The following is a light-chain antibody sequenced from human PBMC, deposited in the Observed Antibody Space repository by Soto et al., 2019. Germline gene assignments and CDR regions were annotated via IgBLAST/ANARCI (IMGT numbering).Light chain of an antibody. Sequence: QLVLTQSPSASASLGASVKLTCTLSSGHSSYAIAWHQQQPEKGPRYLMKLDSDGSHTKGDAIPDRFSGSSSGAERYLTISSLQSEDEADCYCQTWGTGIHVVFGGGTQLTVL. CDR3: QTWGTGIHVV. J-gene: IGLJ2*01. CDR1: SGHSSYA. CDR2: LDSDGSH. V-gene: IGLV4-69*01.